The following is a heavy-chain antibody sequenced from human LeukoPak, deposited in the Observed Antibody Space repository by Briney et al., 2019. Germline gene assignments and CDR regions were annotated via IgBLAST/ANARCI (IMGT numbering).Heavy chain of an antibody. CDR2: IYYSGST. CDR3: ARGDRQQLVHRFDN. D-gene: IGHD6-13*01. V-gene: IGHV4-39*07. CDR1: GGSISSSSYY. J-gene: IGHJ4*02. Sequence: SETLSLTCTVSGGSISSSSYYWGWIRQPPGKGLEWIGSIYYSGSTYYNPSLKSRVTISVDTSKNQFSLKLSPVTAADTAVYYCARGDRQQLVHRFDNWGQGTLVTVSS.